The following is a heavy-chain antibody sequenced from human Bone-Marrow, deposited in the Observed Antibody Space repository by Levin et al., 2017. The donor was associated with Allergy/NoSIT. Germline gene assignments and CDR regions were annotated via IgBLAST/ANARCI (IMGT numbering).Heavy chain of an antibody. CDR1: GFTFSSYA. Sequence: GGSLRLSCAASGFTFSSYAMSWVRQAPGKGLEWVSAISGSGGSTYYADSVKGRFTISRDNSKNTLYLQMNSLRAEDTAVYYCAKDLGYSSSSRGMDVWGQGTTVTVSS. V-gene: IGHV3-23*01. D-gene: IGHD6-6*01. CDR3: AKDLGYSSSSRGMDV. CDR2: ISGSGGST. J-gene: IGHJ6*02.